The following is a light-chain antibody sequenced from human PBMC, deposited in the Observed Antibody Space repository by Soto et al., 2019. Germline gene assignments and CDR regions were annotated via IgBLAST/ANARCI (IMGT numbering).Light chain of an antibody. Sequence: EIVLTQSPATLSLSPGDTGTLSCRASQSVISNSLVWYQQKPGQVPRLLIYGASNRATGIPDRFSGSGSGTDFTLTISRLEPEDFAVYFCQQYGTPPWTFGQGTKVDIK. CDR3: QQYGTPPWT. CDR2: GAS. V-gene: IGKV3-20*01. J-gene: IGKJ1*01. CDR1: QSVISNS.